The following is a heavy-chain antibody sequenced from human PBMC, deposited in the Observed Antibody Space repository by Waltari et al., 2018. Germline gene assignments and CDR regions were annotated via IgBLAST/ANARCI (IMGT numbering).Heavy chain of an antibody. J-gene: IGHJ6*03. CDR1: EFAFTNAW. CDR2: IKSKSESGTT. CDR3: TTESPYYYYMDV. V-gene: IGHV3-15*01. Sequence: EVQLVESGGGLVRPWGSLRLSCAASEFAFTNAWMTWVRPAPGKGLEGVGRIKSKSESGTTDYAAPVKCRFTSSRDDSKNTLYLQMNSLKTEDTAVYYCTTESPYYYYMDVWGKGTTVTVSS.